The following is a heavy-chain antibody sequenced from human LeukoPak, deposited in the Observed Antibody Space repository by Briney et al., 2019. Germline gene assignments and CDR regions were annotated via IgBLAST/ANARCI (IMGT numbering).Heavy chain of an antibody. D-gene: IGHD6-19*01. CDR1: GYTFTSYG. V-gene: IGHV1-18*01. J-gene: IGHJ4*02. Sequence: ASVTVSCTASGYTFTSYGISWVRQAPGQGLEWMGWISAYNGNTNYAQKLQGRVTMTTDTSTSTAYMELRSLRSDDTAVYYCARDYKAYSSGWHTLDYWGQGTLVTVSS. CDR3: ARDYKAYSSGWHTLDY. CDR2: ISAYNGNT.